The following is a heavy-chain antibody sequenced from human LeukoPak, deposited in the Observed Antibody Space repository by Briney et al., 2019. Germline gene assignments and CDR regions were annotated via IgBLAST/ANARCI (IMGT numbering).Heavy chain of an antibody. V-gene: IGHV3-23*01. CDR1: EFTFSSYA. D-gene: IGHD2-2*01. J-gene: IGHJ6*03. CDR3: AKANRVVVPAAINYYYYMDV. CDR2: ISGSGGST. Sequence: GGSLRLSCAASEFTFSSYAMSWVRQAPGKGLEWVSAISGSGGSTHYADSVKGRFTISRDNSKNTLYLQMNSLRAEDTAVYYCAKANRVVVPAAINYYYYMDVWGKGTTVTVSS.